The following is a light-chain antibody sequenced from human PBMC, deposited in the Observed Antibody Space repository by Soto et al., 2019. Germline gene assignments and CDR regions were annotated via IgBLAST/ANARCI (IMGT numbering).Light chain of an antibody. Sequence: EMVFAQSPGTLSLSPGERATLSCRASQSVSSYLAWYQQKPGQAPRLLIYDASNRATGIPARFSGSGSGTDFTLTISSLEPEDFAVYYCQQPDAFGQGTRLEIK. J-gene: IGKJ5*01. CDR3: QQPDA. V-gene: IGKV3-11*01. CDR2: DAS. CDR1: QSVSSY.